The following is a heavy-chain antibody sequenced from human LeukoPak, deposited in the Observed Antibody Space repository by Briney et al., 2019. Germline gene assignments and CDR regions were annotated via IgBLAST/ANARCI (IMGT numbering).Heavy chain of an antibody. CDR2: MYYSGST. V-gene: IGHV4-59*01. CDR3: ARAERRYWFDP. J-gene: IGHJ5*02. CDR1: GGSISSYY. D-gene: IGHD1-1*01. Sequence: SETLSLTCTVSGGSISSYYWSWIRQPPGKGLEWIGYMYYSGSTNYNPSLKSRVTISGDTSKNQFSLKLSSVTAADTAVYYCARAERRYWFDPWGQGTLVTASS.